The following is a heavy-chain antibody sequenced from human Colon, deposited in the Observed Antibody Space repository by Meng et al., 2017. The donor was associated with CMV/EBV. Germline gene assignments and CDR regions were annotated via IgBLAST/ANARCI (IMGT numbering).Heavy chain of an antibody. CDR2: ISPILGIG. D-gene: IGHD3-3*01. Sequence: SVTVSCKASGGTFSSYTIIWVRQAPGQGREWMGRISPILGIGNYAQKFQGRVTITADKSTSTAYMELSSLRSEDTAEDYCARDKGVDDFWSGYNEYYYGMDVWGQGTTVTVSS. CDR1: GGTFSSYT. V-gene: IGHV1-69*04. J-gene: IGHJ6*02. CDR3: ARDKGVDDFWSGYNEYYYGMDV.